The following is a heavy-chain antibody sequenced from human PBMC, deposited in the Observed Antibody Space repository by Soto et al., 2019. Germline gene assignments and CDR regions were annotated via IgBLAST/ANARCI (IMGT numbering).Heavy chain of an antibody. CDR1: GYTLTELS. CDR3: ATGPFPYYYDSSGPTNDY. CDR2: FDPEDGET. D-gene: IGHD3-22*01. V-gene: IGHV1-24*01. J-gene: IGHJ4*02. Sequence: GASVKVSCKVSGYTLTELSMHWVRQAPGKGLEWMGGFDPEDGETIYAQKFQGRVTMTEDTSTDTAYMELSSLRSEDTAVYYCATGPFPYYYDSSGPTNDYWGQGTLVTVSP.